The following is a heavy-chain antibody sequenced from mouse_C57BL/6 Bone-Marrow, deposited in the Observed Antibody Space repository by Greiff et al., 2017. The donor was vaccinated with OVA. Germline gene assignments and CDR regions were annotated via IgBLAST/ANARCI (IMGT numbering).Heavy chain of an antibody. CDR2: INYDGSST. CDR1: GFTFSDYY. D-gene: IGHD3-1*01. J-gene: IGHJ1*03. CDR3: ARDRDPWYFDV. Sequence: VQLKESEGGLVQPGSSMKLSCTASGFTFSDYYMAWVRQVPEKGLEWVANINYDGSSTYYLDSLKSRFIISRDNAKNILYLQMSSLKSEDTATYYCARDRDPWYFDVWGTGTTVTVSS. V-gene: IGHV5-16*01.